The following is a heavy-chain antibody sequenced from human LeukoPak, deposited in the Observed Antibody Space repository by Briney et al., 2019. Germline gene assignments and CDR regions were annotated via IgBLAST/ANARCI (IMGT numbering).Heavy chain of an antibody. CDR1: GITLSNYG. V-gene: IGHV3-23*01. CDR2: LSGSGGGT. J-gene: IGHJ4*02. CDR3: AKRGVVIRVILVGFHKEAYYFDS. Sequence: GGSLRLSCAVSGITLSNYGMSWLRHAPGKGLEWVAGLSGSGGGTNYADSVKGRFTISRDNAKNTLYLQMNSLRAEDTAVYFCAKRGVVIRVILVGFHKEAYYFDSWGQGALVTVSS. D-gene: IGHD3-10*01.